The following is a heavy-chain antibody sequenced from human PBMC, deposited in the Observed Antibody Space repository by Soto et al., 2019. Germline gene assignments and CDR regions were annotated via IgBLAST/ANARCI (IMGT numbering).Heavy chain of an antibody. CDR1: GGSISSGDYY. CDR3: ARAGWVDFDWLPTPAYNWFDP. D-gene: IGHD3-9*01. Sequence: PSETLSLTCTVSGGSISSGDYYWSWIRQPPGKGLEWIGYIYYSGSTYYNPSLKSRVTISVDTSKNQFSLKLSSVTAADTAVYYCARAGWVDFDWLPTPAYNWFDPWGQGTLVTVSS. J-gene: IGHJ5*02. V-gene: IGHV4-30-4*01. CDR2: IYYSGST.